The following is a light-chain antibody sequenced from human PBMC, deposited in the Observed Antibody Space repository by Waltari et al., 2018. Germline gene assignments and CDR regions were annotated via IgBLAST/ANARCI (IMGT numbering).Light chain of an antibody. Sequence: DIQMTQSPFTLSASVGDRVSITCRASQDVNNWLAWYQQKPGRAPNLLISKASTLQDGVPSRFSGSGSGTEFTLTISSLQADDVATYYCQEYSSYQFGQGTEVEIK. J-gene: IGKJ1*01. V-gene: IGKV1-5*03. CDR1: QDVNNW. CDR3: QEYSSYQ. CDR2: KAS.